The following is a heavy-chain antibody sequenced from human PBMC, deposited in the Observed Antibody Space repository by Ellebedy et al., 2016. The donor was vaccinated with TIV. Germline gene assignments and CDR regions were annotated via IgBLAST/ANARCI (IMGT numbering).Heavy chain of an antibody. V-gene: IGHV3-23*01. CDR3: AKDCRCSACHAVPCFDY. J-gene: IGHJ4*02. Sequence: GESLKISCAASGFTFSSYAMSWVRQAPGKGLEWVSAISGSGGRTDYADSVKGRLTISRDNSRNTLYLQMSSLRAEDTAVYYCAKDCRCSACHAVPCFDYWGQGTLVTVSS. D-gene: IGHD6-19*01. CDR2: ISGSGGRT. CDR1: GFTFSSYA.